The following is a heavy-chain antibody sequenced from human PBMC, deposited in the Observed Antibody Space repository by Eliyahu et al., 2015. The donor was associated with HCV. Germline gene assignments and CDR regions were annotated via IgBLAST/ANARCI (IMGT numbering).Heavy chain of an antibody. CDR1: GFTFRSYW. V-gene: IGHV3-74*01. D-gene: IGHD3-10*01. CDR2: INSDGSTT. J-gene: IGHJ4*02. CDR3: ARDFDYYGSGSFDS. Sequence: EVQLVESGGGLIQPGGSLRLSCAASGFTFRSYWMHWVRQAPGKGLVWVSRINSDGSTTSHADSVRGRFTISRDNAKNTLYLQMNSLRAEDTAVYYCARDFDYYGSGSFDSWGQGTLVTVSS.